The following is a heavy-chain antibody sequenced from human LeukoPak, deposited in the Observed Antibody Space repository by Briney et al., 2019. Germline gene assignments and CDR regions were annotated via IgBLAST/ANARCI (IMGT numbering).Heavy chain of an antibody. D-gene: IGHD3-3*01. Sequence: ASVRVSCKASGYTFTGYYMHWVRQAPGQGLEWMGWITPNSGGTNYAQKFQGRVTMTRDTSITTAYMELTSLRSDDTAVYYCALYDFWSGYPDYWGQGTLATVSS. J-gene: IGHJ4*02. V-gene: IGHV1-2*02. CDR2: ITPNSGGT. CDR3: ALYDFWSGYPDY. CDR1: GYTFTGYY.